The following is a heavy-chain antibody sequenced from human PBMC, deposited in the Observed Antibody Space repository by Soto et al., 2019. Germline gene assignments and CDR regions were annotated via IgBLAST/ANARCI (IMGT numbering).Heavy chain of an antibody. D-gene: IGHD3-3*01. CDR1: GFTFSRHW. Sequence: PGGSLRLSCAASGFTFSRHWMHWVRQTPGKGPVWVSRINDDGSSTKYADSVKGRFTIARDNAKNTVFLQMSSLRAEDTAVYYCAREVIEATGTIRWLDPCGQGTLVTVSS. CDR2: INDDGSST. CDR3: AREVIEATGTIRWLDP. V-gene: IGHV3-74*03. J-gene: IGHJ5*02.